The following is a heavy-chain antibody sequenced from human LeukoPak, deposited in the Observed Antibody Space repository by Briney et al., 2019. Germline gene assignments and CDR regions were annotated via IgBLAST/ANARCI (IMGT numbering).Heavy chain of an antibody. D-gene: IGHD1-26*01. CDR3: ARVPGWELPRGHYYYYYYMDV. CDR2: IYYSGST. J-gene: IGHJ6*03. V-gene: IGHV4-59*01. CDR1: GGSISSYY. Sequence: SETLSLTCTVSGGSISSYYWSWIRQPPGKGLEWIGYIYYSGSTNYNPSLKSRVTISVDTSKNQFSLKLSSVTAADTAVYYCARVPGWELPRGHYYYYYYMDVWGKGTTVTVSS.